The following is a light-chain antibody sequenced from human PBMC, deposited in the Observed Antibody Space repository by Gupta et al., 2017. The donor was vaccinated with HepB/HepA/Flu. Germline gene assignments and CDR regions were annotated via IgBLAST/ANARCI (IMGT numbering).Light chain of an antibody. CDR3: MQGTHWPYT. CDR2: KVS. Sequence: EAVLTQSPLSLPVTLGQPASISCRSSQSLVYSDGNIYLNWFHQRPGQSPRHLIYKVSNRDSGVPDRFSDNGSGTDFTLKISRVEAEDVGIYYCMQGTHWPYTFGQGTKLEIK. V-gene: IGKV2-30*01. J-gene: IGKJ2*01. CDR1: QSLVYSDGNIY.